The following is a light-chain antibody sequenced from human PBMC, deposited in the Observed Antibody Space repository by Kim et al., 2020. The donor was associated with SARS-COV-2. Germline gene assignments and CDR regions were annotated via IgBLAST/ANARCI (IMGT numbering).Light chain of an antibody. V-gene: IGLV6-57*03. J-gene: IGLJ3*02. CDR1: SGDIASSY. Sequence: NFMLTQPHSVSGSPGETVTISCTRSSGDIASSYVQWYQQRPGSAPTTVIYDDNRRPSGVPDRFSGSIDSFSNSASLTISGLQADDEAHYYCQSYDSSSRVFGGGTQLTVL. CDR3: QSYDSSSRV. CDR2: DDN.